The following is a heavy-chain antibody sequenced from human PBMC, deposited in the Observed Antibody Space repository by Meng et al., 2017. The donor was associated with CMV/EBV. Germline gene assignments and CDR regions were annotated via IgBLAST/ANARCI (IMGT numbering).Heavy chain of an antibody. CDR3: ARDDFDYYGMDV. CDR2: ISYDGSNK. J-gene: IGHJ6*02. Sequence: LSLTCAASGFTFSSYAMHWVRQAPGKGLEWVAVISYDGSNKYYADSVKGRFTISRDNSKNTLYLQMNSLRAEDTAVHYCARDDFDYYGMDVWGQGTTVTVSS. CDR1: GFTFSSYA. D-gene: IGHD3/OR15-3a*01. V-gene: IGHV3-30*04.